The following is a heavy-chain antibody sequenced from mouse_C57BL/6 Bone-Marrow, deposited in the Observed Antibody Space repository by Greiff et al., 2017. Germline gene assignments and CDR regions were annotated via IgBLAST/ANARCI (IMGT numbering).Heavy chain of an antibody. J-gene: IGHJ3*01. CDR3: ARFDYDAFDAY. Sequence: QVQLQQSGAELARPGASVKMSCKASGYTFTSYTMHWVKQRPGQGLEWIGYINPSSGYTKYNQKFKVKATLTADKSSSTAYMQLSSLTSEDSAVYYCARFDYDAFDAYWGQGTLVTVSA. CDR2: INPSSGYT. D-gene: IGHD2-4*01. CDR1: GYTFTSYT. V-gene: IGHV1-4*01.